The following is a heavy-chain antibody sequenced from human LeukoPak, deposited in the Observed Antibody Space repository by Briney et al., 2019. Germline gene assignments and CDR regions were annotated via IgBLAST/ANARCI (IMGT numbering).Heavy chain of an antibody. CDR3: ARGRSFGVVKKHYYGMDV. CDR2: INHSGST. CDR1: GGSFSGYY. D-gene: IGHD3-3*01. J-gene: IGHJ6*02. Sequence: SDTLSLTCAVYGGSFSGYYWSWIRQPPGKGLETIGEINHSGSTNYNPSLKSRVTISVDTSKNQFSLMLSSVTAADTAVYYCARGRSFGVVKKHYYGMDVWGQGSTVTVSS. V-gene: IGHV4-34*01.